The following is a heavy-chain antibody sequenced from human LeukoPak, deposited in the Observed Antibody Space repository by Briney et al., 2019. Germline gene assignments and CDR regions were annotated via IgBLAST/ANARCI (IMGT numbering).Heavy chain of an antibody. D-gene: IGHD6-19*01. J-gene: IGHJ3*02. CDR3: ATGYGSGRGAFDI. CDR1: GYSFTSYW. CDR2: IYPGDSDS. V-gene: IGHV5-51*01. Sequence: GESLKISCVASGYSFTSYWIGWVRQMPGKGLEWMGIIYPGDSDSRYSPSFQGLVTFSADKSISTAYLHWSSLKGSDTAMYYCATGYGSGRGAFDIWGQGTKVTVSS.